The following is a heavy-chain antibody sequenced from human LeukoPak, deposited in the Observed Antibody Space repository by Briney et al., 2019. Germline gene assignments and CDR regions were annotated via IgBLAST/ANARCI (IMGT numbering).Heavy chain of an antibody. J-gene: IGHJ4*02. CDR3: ARGLDHAEDY. Sequence: GGSLRLSCAASGFTFSRYGMHWVRQAPPQGMEWVAFVRYDGSDKSYADSVKCRFTISRDNSKSTLYPQMNSLRAEDTAVYYCARGLDHAEDYWGQGTLVTVSS. CDR1: GFTFSRYG. D-gene: IGHD1-14*01. CDR2: VRYDGSDK. V-gene: IGHV3-30*02.